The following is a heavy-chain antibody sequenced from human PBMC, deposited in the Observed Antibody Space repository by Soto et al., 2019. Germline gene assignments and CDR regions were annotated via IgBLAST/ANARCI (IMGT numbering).Heavy chain of an antibody. CDR2: VYHSGDT. D-gene: IGHD4-17*01. Sequence: SETLSLTCTVSGESFCAYYWSWIRQSPGKGLEWIGEVYHSGDTKYNPSLKSRVTISEDPSKNQFSLRMTSMTAADTGVYYCARGFSNSVTTRFDSWGQGTLVTVSS. J-gene: IGHJ4*02. CDR3: ARGFSNSVTTRFDS. CDR1: GESFCAYY. V-gene: IGHV4-34*01.